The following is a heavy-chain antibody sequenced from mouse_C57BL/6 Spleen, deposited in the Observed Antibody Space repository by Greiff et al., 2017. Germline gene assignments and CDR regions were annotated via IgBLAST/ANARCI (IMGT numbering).Heavy chain of an antibody. CDR2: INYVGSST. Sequence: EVQLVESEGGLVQPGSSMKLSCTASGFTFSVYYMAWVRQVPEKGLEWVANINYVGSSTYYLDSLKSRFIISRDNAKNILYLQMSSLKSEDTATYYCARDRDGNYGGAMDYWGQGTSVTVSS. D-gene: IGHD2-1*01. J-gene: IGHJ4*01. CDR1: GFTFSVYY. V-gene: IGHV5-16*01. CDR3: ARDRDGNYGGAMDY.